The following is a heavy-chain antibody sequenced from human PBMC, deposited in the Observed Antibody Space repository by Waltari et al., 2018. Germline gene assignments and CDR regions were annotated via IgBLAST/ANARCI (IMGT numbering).Heavy chain of an antibody. CDR3: ARDYDTSTLYVENAFDV. J-gene: IGHJ3*01. D-gene: IGHD3-22*01. V-gene: IGHV1-8*02. Sequence: QVQLVQSGAEVKTPGASVRVSCKASGYTFINYAITWWRQAPGHGHEGMGGLNPKLAMRGYAQKFQGRVSMTSDASSRTAYMELSGLTPDDTAVYYCARDYDTSTLYVENAFDVWGQGTVVTVSS. CDR2: LNPKLAMR. CDR1: GYTFINYA.